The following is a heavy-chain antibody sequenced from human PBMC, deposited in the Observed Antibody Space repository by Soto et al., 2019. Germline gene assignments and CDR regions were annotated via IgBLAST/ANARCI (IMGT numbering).Heavy chain of an antibody. V-gene: IGHV4-59*01. CDR3: ARVLHFYDTRGYYSYYFDY. J-gene: IGHJ4*02. D-gene: IGHD3-22*01. CDR2: IYYSGTT. CDR1: GGSISSYY. Sequence: SETLSLTCTVSGGSISSYYWSWMRQPPGKGLEWIGHIYYSGTTNYNPSLKSRVTISVDRSKNQFSLNLTSVTAADTAVYFCARVLHFYDTRGYYSYYFDYWGQGSLVTVPQ.